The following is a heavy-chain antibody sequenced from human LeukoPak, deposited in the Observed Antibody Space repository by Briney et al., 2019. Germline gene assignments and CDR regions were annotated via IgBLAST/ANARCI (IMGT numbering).Heavy chain of an antibody. V-gene: IGHV1-2*02. CDR2: MNPNSGDT. J-gene: IGHJ4*02. D-gene: IGHD2-15*01. Sequence: ASVKVSCKASGYTFTSYYMHWVRQAPGQGLEWMGWMNPNSGDTNYAQNFQGRVTMTRDTSISTAYMELSSLRSDDTAVYFCLRGGGRSYCDYWGQGTPVTVSS. CDR3: LRGGGRSYCDY. CDR1: GYTFTSYY.